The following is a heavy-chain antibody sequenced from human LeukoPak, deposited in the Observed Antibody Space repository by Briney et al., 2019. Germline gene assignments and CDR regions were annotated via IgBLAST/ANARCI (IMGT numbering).Heavy chain of an antibody. Sequence: SETLSLTCAVYGGSFSGYYWSRIRQPAGKGLEWIGRIYTSGSTNYNPSLKSRVTMSVDTSKNQFSLKLSSVTAADTAVYYCARGRVWDYDFWSGLLTDAYNWFDPWGQGTLVTVSS. CDR1: GGSFSGYY. D-gene: IGHD3-3*01. CDR3: ARGRVWDYDFWSGLLTDAYNWFDP. J-gene: IGHJ5*02. CDR2: IYTSGST. V-gene: IGHV4-59*10.